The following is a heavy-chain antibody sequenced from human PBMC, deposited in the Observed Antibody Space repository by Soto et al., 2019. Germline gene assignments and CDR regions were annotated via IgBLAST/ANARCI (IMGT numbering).Heavy chain of an antibody. Sequence: GGSLRLSCSVSGFTVKHYDMTWVRQAPGKGLEWVAFISHCGSIDFYADAVKGRFTISRDDFKNTMFLQMGSLRFEETAVYYCARGVRDFDWRIAFGYGGRGTLVTVS. J-gene: IGHJ4*02. D-gene: IGHD3-9*01. CDR3: ARGVRDFDWRIAFGY. CDR2: ISHCGSID. V-gene: IGHV3-30-3*01. CDR1: GFTVKHYD.